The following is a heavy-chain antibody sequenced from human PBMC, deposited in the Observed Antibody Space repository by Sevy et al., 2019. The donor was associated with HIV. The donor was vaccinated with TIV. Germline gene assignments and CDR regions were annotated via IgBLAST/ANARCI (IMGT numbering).Heavy chain of an antibody. CDR1: GYSISSGYY. D-gene: IGHD6-13*01. Sequence: SETLSLTCAVSGYSISSGYYWGWIRQPPGKGLEWIGSIYHSGSTYYNPSLKSRVTISVDTSKNQFSLKLSSVTAADTAVYYCARHGLGVAVAGLYYYYMDVWGKGTTVTVSS. J-gene: IGHJ6*03. CDR2: IYHSGST. CDR3: ARHGLGVAVAGLYYYYMDV. V-gene: IGHV4-38-2*01.